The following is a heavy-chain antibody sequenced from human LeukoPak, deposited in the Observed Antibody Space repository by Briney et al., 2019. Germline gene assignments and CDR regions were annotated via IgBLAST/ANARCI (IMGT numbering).Heavy chain of an antibody. CDR3: AKDGNYYGSGSYLNY. J-gene: IGHJ4*02. CDR1: GFTFSSCG. Sequence: GRSLRLSCAASGFTFSSCGMHWVRQAPGKGLEWVAVISYDGSNKYYGDSVKGRFTISRDNSKNTVYLQMDSLRAEDTAVYYCAKDGNYYGSGSYLNYWGQGTLVTVSS. V-gene: IGHV3-30*18. D-gene: IGHD3-10*01. CDR2: ISYDGSNK.